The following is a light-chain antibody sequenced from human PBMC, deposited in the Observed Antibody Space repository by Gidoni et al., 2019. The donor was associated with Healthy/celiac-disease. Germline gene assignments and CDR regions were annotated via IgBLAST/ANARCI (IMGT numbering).Light chain of an antibody. J-gene: IGLJ2*01. CDR1: RSNIGSNT. CDR2: SNN. V-gene: IGLV1-44*01. CDR3: AAWDDSLNGLV. Sequence: QSVLTPPPSASGTPGQRVTISCSGSRSNIGSNTVNWYQQLPGTAPKLLIYSNNQRPSGVPDRFSGSKSGTSASLAISGLQSEDEADYYCAAWDDSLNGLVFGGGTKLTVL.